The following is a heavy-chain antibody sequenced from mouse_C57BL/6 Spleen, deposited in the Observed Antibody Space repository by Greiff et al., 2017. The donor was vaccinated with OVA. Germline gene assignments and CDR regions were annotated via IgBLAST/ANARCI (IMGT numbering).Heavy chain of an antibody. V-gene: IGHV1-22*01. CDR3: AIYGSSYYYFDY. D-gene: IGHD1-1*01. CDR2: INPNNGGT. J-gene: IGHJ2*01. Sequence: VQLKQSGPELVKPGASVKMSCKASGYTFTDYNMHWVKQSHGKSLEWIGYINPNNGGTSYNQKFKGKATLTVNKSSSTAYMELRSLTSEDSAVYYCAIYGSSYYYFDYWGQGTTLTVSS. CDR1: GYTFTDYN.